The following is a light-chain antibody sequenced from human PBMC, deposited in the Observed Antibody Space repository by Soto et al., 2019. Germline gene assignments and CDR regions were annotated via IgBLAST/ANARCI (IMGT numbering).Light chain of an antibody. J-gene: IGKJ5*01. Sequence: EILLTQSPGTLSLSPGERAALSCRASQTVRNNYLAWYQQKPGQAPRLLIYDASSRATGIPDRFSGGGSGTDFTLTISRLEPEDFAVYYCQQYGSSPMYTFGQGTRLEIK. V-gene: IGKV3-20*01. CDR3: QQYGSSPMYT. CDR2: DAS. CDR1: QTVRNNY.